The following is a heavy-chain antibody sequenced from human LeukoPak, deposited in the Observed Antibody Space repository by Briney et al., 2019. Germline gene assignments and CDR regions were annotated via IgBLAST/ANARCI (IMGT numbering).Heavy chain of an antibody. CDR3: ARDRVGGYVWGSYRRNWFDP. D-gene: IGHD3-16*02. J-gene: IGHJ5*02. Sequence: TSETLSLTCTVSGGSISSGSYYWSWIRQPAGKGLEWIGRIYTSGSTNYNPPLKSRVTISVDTSKNQFSRKLSSVPAADTAVYYCARDRVGGYVWGSYRRNWFDPWGQGTLVTVSS. CDR2: IYTSGST. CDR1: GGSISSGSYY. V-gene: IGHV4-61*02.